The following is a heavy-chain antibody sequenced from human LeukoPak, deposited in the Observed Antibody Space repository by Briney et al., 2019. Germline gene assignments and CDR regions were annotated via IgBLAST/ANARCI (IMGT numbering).Heavy chain of an antibody. CDR1: GFTFSSYA. CDR2: ISGSGGST. V-gene: IGHV3-23*01. CDR3: ANLGYCSSTSCYGGGNNYYYYGMDV. D-gene: IGHD2-2*01. J-gene: IGHJ6*04. Sequence: GGSLRLSCAASGFTFSSYAMSWVRQAPGKGLEWVSAISGSGGSTYYADSVKGRFTISRDNSKNTLYLQMNSLRAEDTAVYYCANLGYCSSTSCYGGGNNYYYYGMDVWGKGTTVTVSS.